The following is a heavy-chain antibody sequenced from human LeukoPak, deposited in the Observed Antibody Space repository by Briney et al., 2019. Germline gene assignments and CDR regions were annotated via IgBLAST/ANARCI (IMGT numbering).Heavy chain of an antibody. CDR3: ARVLRYSSSWHQADY. CDR2: IQQDGSGK. Sequence: GGSLRLSCEASGFSFSSYWVIWVRQAPGKGLEWVGNIQQDGSGKEYVDAVKGRFTISRENAKNSLYLQMDSLRAEDTAVYYCARVLRYSSSWHQADYWGQGSLVTVSS. V-gene: IGHV3-7*04. CDR1: GFSFSSYW. D-gene: IGHD6-13*01. J-gene: IGHJ4*02.